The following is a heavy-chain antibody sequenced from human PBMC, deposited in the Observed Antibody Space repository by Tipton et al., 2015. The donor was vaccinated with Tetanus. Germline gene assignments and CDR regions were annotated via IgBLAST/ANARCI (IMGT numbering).Heavy chain of an antibody. CDR2: INHSGST. CDR1: GGSFSGYY. CDR3: ARRPLWFGELFGY. V-gene: IGHV4-34*01. Sequence: TLSLTCAVYGGSFSGYYWSWIRQPPGKGLEWIGEINHSGSTNYNPSLKSRVTISVDTSKNQFSLKLSSVTAADTAVYYCARRPLWFGELFGYWGQGTLVTVSS. J-gene: IGHJ4*02. D-gene: IGHD3-10*01.